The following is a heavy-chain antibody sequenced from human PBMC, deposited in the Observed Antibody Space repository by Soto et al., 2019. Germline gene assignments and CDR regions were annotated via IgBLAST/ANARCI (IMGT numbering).Heavy chain of an antibody. D-gene: IGHD3-3*01. Sequence: ASVKVSCKASGYTFTSYGISWVRRAPGQGLEWMGWISAYNGNTNYAQKLQGRVTMTTDTSTSTAYMELRSLRSDDTAVYYCARRITSFGVVEWDNWFDPWGQGTLVTVSS. V-gene: IGHV1-18*01. J-gene: IGHJ5*02. CDR2: ISAYNGNT. CDR1: GYTFTSYG. CDR3: ARRITSFGVVEWDNWFDP.